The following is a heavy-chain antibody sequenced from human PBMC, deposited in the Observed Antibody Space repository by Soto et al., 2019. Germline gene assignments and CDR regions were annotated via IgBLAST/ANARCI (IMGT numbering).Heavy chain of an antibody. CDR1: DASTTYG. D-gene: IGHD1-1*01. V-gene: IGHV1-18*01. J-gene: IGHJ4*02. CDR2: ISAHNGNT. CDR3: ARGRYGDY. Sequence: QVHLVQSGAEVKKPGASVKVSCQGSDASTTYGITWVRQAPGQGLEWMGWISAHNGNTNYAQKLQGRVTVTRDTSTSTAYMELRSLRYDDTAVYYCARGRYGDYWGQGALVTVSS.